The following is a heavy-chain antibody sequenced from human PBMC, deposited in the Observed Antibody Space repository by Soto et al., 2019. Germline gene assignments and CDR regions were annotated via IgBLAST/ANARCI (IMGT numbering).Heavy chain of an antibody. CDR2: ISTTSTYI. D-gene: IGHD3-10*02. CDR1: GFTFSGDS. V-gene: IGHV3-21*01. J-gene: IGHJ6*02. CDR3: ARDYVMDV. Sequence: LRLSCTASGFTFSGDSMNWVRQAPGKGLEWVASISTTSTYIYYADSVKGRFTISRDNAKNSLHLQMNSLRAEDTAVYYCARDYVMDVWGQGTKVTVSS.